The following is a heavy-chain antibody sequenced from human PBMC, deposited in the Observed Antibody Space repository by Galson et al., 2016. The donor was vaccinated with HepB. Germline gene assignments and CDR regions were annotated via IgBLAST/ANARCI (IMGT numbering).Heavy chain of an antibody. J-gene: IGHJ6*02. D-gene: IGHD3-3*01. Sequence: SLRLSCAASGFNFSTYGMHWVRQAPGEGLEWVALIWYDENNKKYADSVKGRFTISRDNSKNTLYLQMNSLRAEDTAVYYCAREAYYDFWSGYYGYDFYDYGMDVWGQGTAVTVSS. CDR2: IWYDENNK. V-gene: IGHV3-33*01. CDR3: AREAYYDFWSGYYGYDFYDYGMDV. CDR1: GFNFSTYG.